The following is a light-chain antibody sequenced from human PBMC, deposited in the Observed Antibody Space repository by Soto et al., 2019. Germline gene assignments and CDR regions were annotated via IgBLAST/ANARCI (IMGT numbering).Light chain of an antibody. CDR3: HQYNNWPPWT. CDR2: AAS. V-gene: IGKV1-8*01. Sequence: AIRMTQSPSSLSASTGDRVTITCRASQGISSYLAWYQQKPGKAPKLLIYAASTLQSGVPSRFSGSGSGTEFTLTISSLQSEDFAVYYCHQYNNWPPWTFGPGTKVDIK. CDR1: QGISSY. J-gene: IGKJ1*01.